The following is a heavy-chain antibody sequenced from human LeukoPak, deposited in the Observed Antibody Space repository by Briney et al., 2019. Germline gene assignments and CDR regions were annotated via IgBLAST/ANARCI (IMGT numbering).Heavy chain of an antibody. J-gene: IGHJ4*02. CDR1: GFTFGDYG. CDR3: AKAATYYYDTSGLDY. Sequence: QPGRSLRLSCTTSGFTFGDYGISWFRQAPGKGLEWVAFIRYDGSNKYYADSVKGRFTISRDNSKNTLYLQMNSLRAEDTAVYYCAKAATYYYDTSGLDYWGQGALVTVSS. D-gene: IGHD3-22*01. V-gene: IGHV3-30*02. CDR2: IRYDGSNK.